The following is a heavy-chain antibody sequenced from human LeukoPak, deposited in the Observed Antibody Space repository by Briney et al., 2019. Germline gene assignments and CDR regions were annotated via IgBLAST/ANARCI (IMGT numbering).Heavy chain of an antibody. CDR1: GYTFTGYY. J-gene: IGHJ4*02. V-gene: IGHV1-8*02. Sequence: ASVKVSCKASGYTFTGYYMHWVRQAPGQGLEWMGWMDPNSGNTGYAQKFQGRVTMTRDTSISTAYMELSSLRSEDTAVYYCAREFRVVAPTQGDDYWGQGTLVTVSS. CDR3: AREFRVVAPTQGDDY. D-gene: IGHD2-21*01. CDR2: MDPNSGNT.